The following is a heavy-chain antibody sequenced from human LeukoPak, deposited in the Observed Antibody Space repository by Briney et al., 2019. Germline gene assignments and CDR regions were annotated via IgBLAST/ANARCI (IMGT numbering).Heavy chain of an antibody. Sequence: GGSLRLSCAASGFTFSSYSMNWVRQAPGKGLEWVSSISSSSSYIYYADSVKGRFTISRDNAKNSLYLQMNSLRAEDTAVYYCAIFPVVIPGMDVWGKGTTVTVS. CDR3: AIFPVVIPGMDV. CDR1: GFTFSSYS. D-gene: IGHD4-23*01. V-gene: IGHV3-21*01. J-gene: IGHJ6*04. CDR2: ISSSSSYI.